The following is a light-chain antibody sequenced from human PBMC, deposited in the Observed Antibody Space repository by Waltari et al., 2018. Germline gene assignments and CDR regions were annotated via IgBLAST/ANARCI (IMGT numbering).Light chain of an antibody. CDR3: QQLKSYPRT. J-gene: IGKJ2*02. Sequence: DIQLTQSPSFLSASVGDRVTITCRASQGIISYLAWYQQKPVKAPKVLIYGASTLQRGVPSRFSGSGSGTEFTLTISSLQPEDFATYYCQQLKSYPRTFGQGTKLEIK. V-gene: IGKV1-9*01. CDR2: GAS. CDR1: QGIISY.